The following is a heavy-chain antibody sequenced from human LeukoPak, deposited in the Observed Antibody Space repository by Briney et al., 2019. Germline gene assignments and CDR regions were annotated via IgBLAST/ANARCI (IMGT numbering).Heavy chain of an antibody. CDR2: VYNSGDT. J-gene: IGHJ2*01. V-gene: IGHV4-59*08. CDR1: GGSTSSDY. D-gene: IGHD3-16*01. CDR3: ARLKLGAYFDL. Sequence: SETLSLTCTVSGGSTSSDYWSWIRQSPGKGLEWVGYVYNSGDTGKNPSLKSRVTILLDTSKNQCSLKLTSVSAADAAVYYCARLKLGAYFDLWGRGTLVTVSS.